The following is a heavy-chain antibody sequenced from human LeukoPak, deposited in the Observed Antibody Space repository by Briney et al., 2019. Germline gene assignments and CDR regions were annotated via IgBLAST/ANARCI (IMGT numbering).Heavy chain of an antibody. CDR1: GFTFSSYS. Sequence: GGSLRLSCAASGFTFSSYSMNWVRQAPGKGLEWVSYISSSSSTIYYADSVKGRFTISRDNAKNSLYLQMNSLRDEDTAVYYCARDGNIVVVPAASHFDYWGQGTLVTVSS. V-gene: IGHV3-48*02. CDR3: ARDGNIVVVPAASHFDY. D-gene: IGHD2-2*01. CDR2: ISSSSSTI. J-gene: IGHJ4*02.